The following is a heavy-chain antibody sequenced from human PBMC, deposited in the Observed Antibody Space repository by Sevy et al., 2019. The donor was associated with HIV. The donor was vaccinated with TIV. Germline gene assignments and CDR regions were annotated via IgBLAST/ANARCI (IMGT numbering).Heavy chain of an antibody. CDR2: IYHSGTT. V-gene: IGHV4-38-2*01. CDR3: ARARRPETNYFCMDV. J-gene: IGHJ6*03. Sequence: SETLSLTCDVSGFSISNNFYWGWIRQPPGKGLEWIGSIYHSGTTYYSPSLNIRVTISVDMSNNQFALRLTSVTAADTVVYYCARARRPETNYFCMDVWGKGTTVTVSS. CDR1: GFSISNNFY. D-gene: IGHD3-3*01.